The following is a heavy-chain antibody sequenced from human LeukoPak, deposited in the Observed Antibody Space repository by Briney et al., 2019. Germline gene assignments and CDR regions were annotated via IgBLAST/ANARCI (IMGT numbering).Heavy chain of an antibody. CDR1: GFTFSSYA. Sequence: PGGSLRLSCAASGFTFSSYAMHWVRQAPGKGLEWVAVISYDGSNKYYADSVKGRFTISRDNSKNTLYLQMNSLRAEDTAAYYCAGDEDYYGSGSYFDYWGQGTLVTVSS. J-gene: IGHJ4*02. CDR3: AGDEDYYGSGSYFDY. CDR2: ISYDGSNK. V-gene: IGHV3-30-3*01. D-gene: IGHD3-10*01.